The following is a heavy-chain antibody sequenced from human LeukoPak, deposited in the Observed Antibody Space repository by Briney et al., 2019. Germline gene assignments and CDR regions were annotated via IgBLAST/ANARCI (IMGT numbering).Heavy chain of an antibody. Sequence: SETLSLTCAVYGGSFSGYYWSWIRQPPGKGLEWIGSIYYSGSTYYNPSLKSRVTISVDTSKNQFSLKLSSVTAADTAVYYCARQGGTYYDYVWGNNYFDYWGQGTLVTVSS. J-gene: IGHJ4*02. CDR1: GGSFSGYY. CDR3: ARQGGTYYDYVWGNNYFDY. D-gene: IGHD3-16*01. CDR2: IYYSGST. V-gene: IGHV4-34*01.